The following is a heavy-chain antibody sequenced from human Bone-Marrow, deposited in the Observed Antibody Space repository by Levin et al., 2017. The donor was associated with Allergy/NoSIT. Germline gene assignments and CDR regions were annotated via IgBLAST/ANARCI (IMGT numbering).Heavy chain of an antibody. CDR3: AKDRARYCSGGSCPYGMDV. D-gene: IGHD2-15*01. J-gene: IGHJ6*02. V-gene: IGHV3-23*01. CDR1: GFTFSVYG. Sequence: GGSLRLSCTASGFTFSVYGINWVRQAPGKGLEWVSGISGSGSITYYADSVKGRFTISRDNSKNTLYLQMNSLRVEDTAVYYCAKDRARYCSGGSCPYGMDVWGQGTTVTVSS. CDR2: ISGSGSIT.